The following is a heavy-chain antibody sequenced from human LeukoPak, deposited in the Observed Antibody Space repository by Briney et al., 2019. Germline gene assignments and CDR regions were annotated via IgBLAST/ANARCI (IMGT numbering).Heavy chain of an antibody. V-gene: IGHV3-21*01. Sequence: GGSLRLSCAASGFTFSSYSMNWVRQAPGKGLEWVSSISSSSSYIYYADSVKGRFTISRDNAKNSLYLQMNSLRAEDTAVYYCARGLNVRITIFGVVTNAFDIWGQGTMVTASS. J-gene: IGHJ3*02. CDR2: ISSSSSYI. CDR1: GFTFSSYS. CDR3: ARGLNVRITIFGVVTNAFDI. D-gene: IGHD3-3*01.